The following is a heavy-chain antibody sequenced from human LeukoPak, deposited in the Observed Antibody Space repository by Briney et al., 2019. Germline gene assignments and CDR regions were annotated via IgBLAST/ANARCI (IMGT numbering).Heavy chain of an antibody. V-gene: IGHV4-38-2*02. CDR1: GYSISSGYF. Sequence: SETLSLTCGVSGYSISSGYFWVWIRPPPGKGLEWIGSVYHTGATYYNPSLRSPVTISVDASKNQFSLELNSVTAADTAVYYCARDLGLTISANWFDLWGQGTLVTASS. D-gene: IGHD3-9*01. CDR2: VYHTGAT. J-gene: IGHJ5*02. CDR3: ARDLGLTISANWFDL.